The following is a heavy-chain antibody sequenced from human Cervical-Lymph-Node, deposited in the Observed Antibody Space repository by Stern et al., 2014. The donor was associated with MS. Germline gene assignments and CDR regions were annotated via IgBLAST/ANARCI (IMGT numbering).Heavy chain of an antibody. V-gene: IGHV1-69*06. CDR3: AKARTLYYINYDMDV. D-gene: IGHD3-10*01. CDR2: IVPNFGTT. Sequence: VQLVESGAEVKKPGSSVKVSCKASGGTFSIYGFNWVRQGPGQGLEWVGGIVPNFGTTNLDQKFQGRVTITADRSANTVYMELSSLRSDDTAVYYCAKARTLYYINYDMDVWGQGTTVTVSS. CDR1: GGTFSIYG. J-gene: IGHJ6*02.